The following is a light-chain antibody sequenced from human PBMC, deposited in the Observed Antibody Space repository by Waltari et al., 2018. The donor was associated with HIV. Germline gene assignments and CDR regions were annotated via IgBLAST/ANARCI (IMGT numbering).Light chain of an antibody. CDR1: SSNIGAGYD. CDR3: QSFDSSLTTSGVI. CDR2: ANI. V-gene: IGLV1-40*01. J-gene: IGLJ2*01. Sequence: QSVLTQPPSVSGAPGQRVTISCTGSSSNIGAGYDVPRSQQLPGTAPKLLIYANINRPSGVPDRFSGSKSGSSASLAITGLQAEDEAHYYCQSFDSSLTTSGVIFGGGTKLTVL.